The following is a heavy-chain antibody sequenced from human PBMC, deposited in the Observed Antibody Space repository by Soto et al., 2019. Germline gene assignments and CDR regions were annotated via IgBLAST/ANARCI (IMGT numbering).Heavy chain of an antibody. CDR2: MNPNSGYT. J-gene: IGHJ4*02. Sequence: ASVKVSCKASGYTFTSYDINWVRQATGQGLEWMGWMNPNSGYTGHAQKFQGRVTMTRDTSTSTAYMELSSLRSEDTAVYYCARVFGSIDYWGQGTLVTVPQ. V-gene: IGHV1-8*01. D-gene: IGHD2-21*01. CDR1: GYTFTSYD. CDR3: ARVFGSIDY.